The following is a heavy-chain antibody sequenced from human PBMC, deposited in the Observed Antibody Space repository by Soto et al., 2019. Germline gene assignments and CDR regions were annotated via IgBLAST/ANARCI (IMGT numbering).Heavy chain of an antibody. CDR1: GFTFSSYA. D-gene: IGHD3-3*01. CDR2: ISGSGGST. V-gene: IGHV3-23*01. J-gene: IGHJ5*02. CDR3: ATISGYYDFWSGPP. Sequence: GGSLRLSCAASGFTFSSYAMSWVRQAPGKGLEWVSAISGSGGSTYYADSVKGRFTISRDNSKNTLYLQMNSLRAEDTAVYYCATISGYYDFWSGPPRGQGTLVTVSS.